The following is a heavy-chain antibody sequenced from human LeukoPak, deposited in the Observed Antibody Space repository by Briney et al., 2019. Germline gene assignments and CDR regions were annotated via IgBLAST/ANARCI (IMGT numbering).Heavy chain of an antibody. CDR3: VKIGDGGRYFQY. J-gene: IGHJ4*02. V-gene: IGHV3-23*01. CDR1: GFTFSSYA. Sequence: QTGGSLILSCATSGFTFSSYAMSWVRQAPGKGLEWVSGIGASGGSTYYADSVKGRFTISRDNSKNTVYLQMDSLRVEDTAVYYCVKIGDGGRYFQYWGQGTLVTVSS. D-gene: IGHD2-15*01. CDR2: IGASGGST.